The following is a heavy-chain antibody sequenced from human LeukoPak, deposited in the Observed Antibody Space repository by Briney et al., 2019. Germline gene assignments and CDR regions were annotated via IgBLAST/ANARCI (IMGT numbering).Heavy chain of an antibody. D-gene: IGHD6-6*01. J-gene: IGHJ5*02. CDR2: IYYSGST. V-gene: IGHV4-59*01. CDR1: GGSIRSYY. Sequence: PSETLSLTCTVSGGSIRSYYWSWNRQPPGKGLEWIGYIYYSGSTNYNPSLKSRVTISVDTSKNQFSLKLSSVTAADTAVYYCARVIAARRPWRFDPWGQGTLVTVSS. CDR3: ARVIAARRPWRFDP.